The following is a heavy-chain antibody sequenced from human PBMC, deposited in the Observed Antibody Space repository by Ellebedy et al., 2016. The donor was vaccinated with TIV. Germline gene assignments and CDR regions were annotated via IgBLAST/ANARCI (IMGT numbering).Heavy chain of an antibody. Sequence: PGGSLRLSCAASGFTFSKYSMNWVRQAPGKGLEWVSYISSSSSIVFYADSVKGRVTISRDNAKNSLYLQMSSLRDEDTAVYYCAPLEKLGVTGTFDFWGQGALITVSS. CDR2: ISSSSSIV. CDR1: GFTFSKYS. V-gene: IGHV3-48*02. D-gene: IGHD1/OR15-1a*01. J-gene: IGHJ4*02. CDR3: APLEKLGVTGTFDF.